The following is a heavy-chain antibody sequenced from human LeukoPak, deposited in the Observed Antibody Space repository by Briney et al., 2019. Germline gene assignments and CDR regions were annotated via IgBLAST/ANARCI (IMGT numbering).Heavy chain of an antibody. D-gene: IGHD6-13*01. CDR1: GYTFTGYY. J-gene: IGHJ4*02. Sequence: GASVKVPCKASGYTFTGYYMHWVRQAPGQGLEWMGWINPNSGGTNYAQKFQGWVTMTRDTSISTAYMELSRLRSDDTAVYYCARESSSSWYSYWGQGTLVTVSS. CDR2: INPNSGGT. CDR3: ARESSSSWYSY. V-gene: IGHV1-2*04.